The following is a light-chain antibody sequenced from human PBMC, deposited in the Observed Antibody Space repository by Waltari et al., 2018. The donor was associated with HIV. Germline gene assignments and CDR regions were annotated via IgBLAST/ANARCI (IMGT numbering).Light chain of an antibody. CDR3: MQGTYWPRT. CDR2: AIS. J-gene: IGKJ2*02. CDR1: QSLEYTNGNTY. Sequence: VVLTQSPLSLSVTLGQPASIPCQSCQSLEYTNGNTYLTWFHQRPAQSPRRLIFAISTRDSGVPDRFSGSGSGTDFTLKISRLETEDVGTYYCMQGTYWPRTFGQGTKLEV. V-gene: IGKV2-30*01.